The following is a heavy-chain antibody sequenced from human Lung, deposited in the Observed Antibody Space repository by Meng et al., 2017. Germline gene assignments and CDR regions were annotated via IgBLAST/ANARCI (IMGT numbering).Heavy chain of an antibody. CDR3: ARGGDFDP. D-gene: IGHD2/OR15-2a*01. V-gene: IGHV7-4-1*02. CDR2: ISTNTGNP. CDR1: GYTFTTYT. Sequence: QVQLCKSGYELKKPGAYVKVSCKASGYTFTTYTINWVRQAHGRGLEWMGWISTNTGNPTYVQGFTGRFVFSLDTSVSTAYLQISSLEAADTAVYYCARGGDFDPWGQGTLVTVSS. J-gene: IGHJ5*02.